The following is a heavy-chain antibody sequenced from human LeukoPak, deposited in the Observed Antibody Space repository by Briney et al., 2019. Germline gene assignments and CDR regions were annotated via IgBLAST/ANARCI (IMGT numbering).Heavy chain of an antibody. Sequence: GGSLRLSCAASGFTFSSYWMSWVRQAPGKGLEWVANIKQDGSEKYYVDSVKGRFTISRDNAKNSLYLQMNSLRAEDTAVYYCAREGFLEWLGFPTLGAEYNWFDPWGQGTLVTVSS. CDR3: AREGFLEWLGFPTLGAEYNWFDP. CDR2: IKQDGSEK. V-gene: IGHV3-7*01. D-gene: IGHD3-3*01. CDR1: GFTFSSYW. J-gene: IGHJ5*02.